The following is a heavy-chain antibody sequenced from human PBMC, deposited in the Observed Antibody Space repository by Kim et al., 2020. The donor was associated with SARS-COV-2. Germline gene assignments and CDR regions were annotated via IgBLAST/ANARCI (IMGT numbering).Heavy chain of an antibody. CDR2: IIPILGIA. J-gene: IGHJ6*02. D-gene: IGHD3-10*01. CDR1: GGTFSSYA. Sequence: SVKVSCKASGGTFSSYAISWVRQAPGQGLEWMGRIIPILGIANYAQKFQGRVTSTADKSTSTAYMELSSLRSEDTAVYYCARVVTMVRGGNYYYYGMDVWGQGTTVTVSS. V-gene: IGHV1-69*04. CDR3: ARVVTMVRGGNYYYYGMDV.